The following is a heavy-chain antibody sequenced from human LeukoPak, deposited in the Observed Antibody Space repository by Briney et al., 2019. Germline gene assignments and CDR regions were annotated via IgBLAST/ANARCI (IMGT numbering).Heavy chain of an antibody. CDR3: AGRAARFFDY. J-gene: IGHJ4*02. CDR2: IFYSGCS. CDR1: GDSLNSYY. Sequence: SETLSLTCTVSGDSLNSYYWTWIRQPPGEGLQWIGYIFYSGCSNYNASLRSRVAISVDTSKTQFSLKLASVTAADTAVYYCAGRAARFFDYWGQGILVTVSS. D-gene: IGHD6-25*01. V-gene: IGHV4-59*01.